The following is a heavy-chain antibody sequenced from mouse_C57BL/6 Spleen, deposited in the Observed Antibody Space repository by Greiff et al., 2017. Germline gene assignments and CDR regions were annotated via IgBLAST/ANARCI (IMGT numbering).Heavy chain of an antibody. CDR2: IDPSDGET. D-gene: IGHD2-5*01. V-gene: IGHV1-52*01. CDR3: ARSADYSNSYAMDY. J-gene: IGHJ4*01. Sequence: QVQLQQPGAELVRPGSSVKLSCKASGYTFTSYWMHWVKQRPIQGLEWIGTIDPSDGETNYNQKFKDKATLTVDKSSSTAYMQLSSLTSEDSAVDYCARSADYSNSYAMDYWGQGTSVTVSA. CDR1: GYTFTSYW.